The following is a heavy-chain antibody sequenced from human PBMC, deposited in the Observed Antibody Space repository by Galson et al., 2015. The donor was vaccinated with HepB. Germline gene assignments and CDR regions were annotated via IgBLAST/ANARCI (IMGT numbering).Heavy chain of an antibody. J-gene: IGHJ3*02. D-gene: IGHD3-22*01. V-gene: IGHV1-18*04. CDR3: ARDTPYYDSSGYYDAFDI. CDR2: ISAYNGNI. CDR1: GYTFTSYG. Sequence: SVKVSCKASGYTFTSYGISWVRQAPGQGLEWMGWISAYNGNINYAQKVQSRVTMTTDTSTSTAYMELRSLRSDDTAVYYCARDTPYYDSSGYYDAFDIWGQGTMVTVSS.